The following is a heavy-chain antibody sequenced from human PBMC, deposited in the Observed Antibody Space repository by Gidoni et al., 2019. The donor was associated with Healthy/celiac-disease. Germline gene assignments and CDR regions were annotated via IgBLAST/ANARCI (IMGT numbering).Heavy chain of an antibody. Sequence: ESGPGLVKPSETLSLTCTVSGGSISSYYWSWIRQPPGKGLEWVGYIYYSGSTNYHPSLKSRVTISVDTSKNQFSLKLSSVTAADTAVYYCATISPGIAVSGESGDYWGQGTLVTVSS. CDR2: IYYSGST. J-gene: IGHJ4*02. D-gene: IGHD6-19*01. CDR3: ATISPGIAVSGESGDY. CDR1: GGSISSYY. V-gene: IGHV4-59*08.